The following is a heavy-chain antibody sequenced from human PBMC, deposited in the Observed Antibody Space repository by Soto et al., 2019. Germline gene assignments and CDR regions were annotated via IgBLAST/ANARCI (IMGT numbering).Heavy chain of an antibody. CDR1: GFTFSSYS. J-gene: IGHJ4*02. D-gene: IGHD4-4*01. Sequence: PGGSLRLSCAASGFTFSSYSMNWVRQAPGKGLEWVSYISSSSTIYYADSVKGRFTISRDNAKNSLYLQMNNLRDEDTAVYYCARPWPPYSNYHLDYWGQGTPVTVSS. CDR3: ARPWPPYSNYHLDY. CDR2: ISSSSTI. V-gene: IGHV3-48*02.